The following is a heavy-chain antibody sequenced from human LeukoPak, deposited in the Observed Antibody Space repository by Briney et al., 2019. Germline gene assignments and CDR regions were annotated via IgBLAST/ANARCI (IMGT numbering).Heavy chain of an antibody. D-gene: IGHD1-1*01. CDR3: ARDLTANWSFDY. CDR1: GFTFSSHY. Sequence: GGSLRLSCAASGFTFSSHYMHWVRQAPGKGLEWVAVISLDGSNKYYAGSVRGRSAISRDNSENTLYLQMNSLRTEDTAVYYCARDLTANWSFDYCGQGTLVTVSS. J-gene: IGHJ4*02. V-gene: IGHV3-30*09. CDR2: ISLDGSNK.